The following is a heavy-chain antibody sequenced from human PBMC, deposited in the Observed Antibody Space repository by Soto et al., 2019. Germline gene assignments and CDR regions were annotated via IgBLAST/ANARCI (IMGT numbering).Heavy chain of an antibody. J-gene: IGHJ4*01. CDR3: ASVHVMVVAGSTFDY. CDR1: GYSISSGSY. CDR2: IYHGGTT. D-gene: IGHD6-19*01. Sequence: SETMAIRCTVCGYSISSGSYWAWIRKPPGKGPEWIASIYHGGTTFYNPSLKSRITISVDTSNNQFSLKLTSVTAADTAVYYCASVHVMVVAGSTFDYWGHGTLVTVSS. V-gene: IGHV4-38-2*02.